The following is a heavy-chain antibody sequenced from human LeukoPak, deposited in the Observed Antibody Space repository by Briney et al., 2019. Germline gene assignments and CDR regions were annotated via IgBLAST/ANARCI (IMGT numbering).Heavy chain of an antibody. CDR1: GFTFSSYA. CDR2: TSGSGGST. J-gene: IGHJ4*02. D-gene: IGHD3-10*01. V-gene: IGHV3-23*01. Sequence: GGSLRLSCAASGFTFSSYAMSWVRQAPGKGLEWVSATSGSGGSTYYADSVKGRFTISRDNSKNTLYLQMNSLRAEDTAVYYCAKDPWVRGVFDYWGQGTLVTVSS. CDR3: AKDPWVRGVFDY.